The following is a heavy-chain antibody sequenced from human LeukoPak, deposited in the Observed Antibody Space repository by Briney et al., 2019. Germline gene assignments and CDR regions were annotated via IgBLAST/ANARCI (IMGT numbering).Heavy chain of an antibody. CDR2: SYYSGST. D-gene: IGHD3-10*01. CDR1: GGFISCYY. Sequence: PSSLLSITRTASGGFISCYYCSLIRQPPRHLLDLTGFSYYSGSTNYNPSLKSRVTMSVDTSKNQLSLKLSSVTAADTAVYYCARYKFGYYGSGSNTQDEFDYWGQGTLVTVSP. J-gene: IGHJ4*02. CDR3: ARYKFGYYGSGSNTQDEFDY. V-gene: IGHV4-59*08.